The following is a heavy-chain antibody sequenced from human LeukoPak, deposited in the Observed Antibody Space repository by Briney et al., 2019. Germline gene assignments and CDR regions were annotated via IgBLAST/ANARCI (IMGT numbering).Heavy chain of an antibody. CDR2: ISGSGGST. CDR3: AKGLRRVHYYDSRPYVQH. J-gene: IGHJ1*01. V-gene: IGHV3-23*01. Sequence: GGSLRLSCAASGFTFSSYAMSWVRQAPGKGLEWVSAISGSGGSTYYADSVKGRFTISRDNSKNTLYLQMNSLRAEDTAVYYCAKGLRRVHYYDSRPYVQHWGQGTLVTVSS. CDR1: GFTFSSYA. D-gene: IGHD3-22*01.